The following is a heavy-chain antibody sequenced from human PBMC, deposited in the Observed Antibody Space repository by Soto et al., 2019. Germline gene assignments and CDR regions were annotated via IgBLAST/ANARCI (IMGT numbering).Heavy chain of an antibody. V-gene: IGHV4-31*03. CDR2: IYYSGRT. Sequence: QTLSLTCTVSGVSISSGGYYWSWIRQHPWKCLEWIGYIYYSGRTHYNPSLKSRVTISVDTSKDRISLKLDSVTAADAGVYFCARDGMTNGDTWGPGTLATVSS. CDR1: GVSISSGGYY. J-gene: IGHJ4*02. CDR3: ARDGMTNGDT. D-gene: IGHD2-21*02.